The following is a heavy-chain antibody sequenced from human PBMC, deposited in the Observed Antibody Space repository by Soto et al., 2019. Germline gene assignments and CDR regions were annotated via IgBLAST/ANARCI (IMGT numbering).Heavy chain of an antibody. CDR1: GFTFSSYV. D-gene: IGHD6-19*01. CDR3: AIYSSGWYPLDY. V-gene: IGHV3-30*03. CDR2: ISYDGSNK. J-gene: IGHJ4*02. Sequence: GGSLRLSCAASGFTFSSYVMHWVRQAPGKGLEWVAVISYDGSNKYYADSVKGRFTISRDNSKNTLYLQMNSLRAEDTAVYYCAIYSSGWYPLDYWGQGT.